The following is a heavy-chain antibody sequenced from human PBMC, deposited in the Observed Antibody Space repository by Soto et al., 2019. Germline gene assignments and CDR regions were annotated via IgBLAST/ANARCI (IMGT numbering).Heavy chain of an antibody. CDR2: IDPSDSYT. D-gene: IGHD3-9*01. CDR3: ARSPSYDILSYGMDV. Sequence: GESLKISCKGSGYSFTSYWISWVRQMPGKGLEWMGRIDPSDSYTNYSPSFQGHVTISADKSISTAYLQWSSLKASDTAMYYCARSPSYDILSYGMDVWGQGTTVTVSS. J-gene: IGHJ6*02. V-gene: IGHV5-10-1*01. CDR1: GYSFTSYW.